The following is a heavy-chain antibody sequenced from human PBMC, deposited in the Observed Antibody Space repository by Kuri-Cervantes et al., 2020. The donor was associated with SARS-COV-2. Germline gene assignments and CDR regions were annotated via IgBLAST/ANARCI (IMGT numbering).Heavy chain of an antibody. J-gene: IGHJ4*02. D-gene: IGHD1-26*01. V-gene: IGHV3-21*01. CDR2: ISSSSSYI. Sequence: GESLKISCAASGFTFSSYSMNWVRQAPGKGLEWVSSISSSSSYIYYADSVKGRFTISRDNAKNSLYLQMSSLRAEDTAVYYCASGSGSYYGGDYWGQGTLVTVSS. CDR3: ASGSGSYYGGDY. CDR1: GFTFSSYS.